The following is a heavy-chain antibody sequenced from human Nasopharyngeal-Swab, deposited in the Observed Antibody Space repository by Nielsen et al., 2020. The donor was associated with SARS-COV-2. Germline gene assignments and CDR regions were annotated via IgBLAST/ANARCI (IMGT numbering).Heavy chain of an antibody. D-gene: IGHD3-3*01. CDR1: GGSISSGGYY. V-gene: IGHV4-31*03. CDR3: ARGNNDFWSGYVY. CDR2: IYYSGST. Sequence: SETLSLTCTVSGGSISSGGYYWSWIRQHPGKGLEWIGYIYYSGSTYYNPSLKSRVTISVDTSKNQFSLKLSSVTAADTAVYYCARGNNDFWSGYVYWGQGTLVTVSS. J-gene: IGHJ4*02.